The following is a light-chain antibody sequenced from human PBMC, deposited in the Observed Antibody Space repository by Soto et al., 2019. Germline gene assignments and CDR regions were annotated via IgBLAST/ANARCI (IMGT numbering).Light chain of an antibody. CDR2: GVT. CDR1: GSDIGAYNF. CDR3: SSYAGRNIWV. J-gene: IGLJ3*02. Sequence: QSALAQPPSASGSPGQSVTISCTGSGSDIGAYNFVSWYQQHPGKAPKLMIFGVTERHSGVPDRFSGSKSGNTASLTVSGLQADDEAVYYCSSYAGRNIWVFGGGTKLTVL. V-gene: IGLV2-8*01.